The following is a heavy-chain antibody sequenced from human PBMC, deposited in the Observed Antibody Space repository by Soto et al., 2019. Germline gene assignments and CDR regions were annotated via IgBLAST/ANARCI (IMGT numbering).Heavy chain of an antibody. CDR3: ARDGNTAWYGDKTYYFDY. J-gene: IGHJ4*02. D-gene: IGHD4-17*01. CDR1: GFTFSDYY. CDR2: ISSSGSTI. Sequence: PGGSLRLSCAASGFTFSDYYMSWIRQAPGKGLEWVSYISSSGSTIYYADSVKGRFTISRDNAKNSLYLQMNSLRAEDTAVYYCARDGNTAWYGDKTYYFDYWGQGTLVTVSS. V-gene: IGHV3-11*01.